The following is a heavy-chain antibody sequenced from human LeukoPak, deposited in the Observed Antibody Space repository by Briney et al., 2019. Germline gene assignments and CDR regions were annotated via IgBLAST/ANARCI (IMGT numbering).Heavy chain of an antibody. Sequence: ASVKVSCKASVYTFTSYYMHWVRQAPGQGLEWMGIINPSGGSTSYAQKFQGRVTMTRDMSTSTVYMELSSLRSEDTAVYYCARDWTSITMVRGVSSCFIDPWGQGTLVTVSS. J-gene: IGHJ5*02. CDR3: ARDWTSITMVRGVSSCFIDP. V-gene: IGHV1-46*01. CDR1: VYTFTSYY. CDR2: INPSGGST. D-gene: IGHD3-10*01.